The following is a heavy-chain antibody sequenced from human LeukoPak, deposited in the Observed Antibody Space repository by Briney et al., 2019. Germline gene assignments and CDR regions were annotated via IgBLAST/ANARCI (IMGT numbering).Heavy chain of an antibody. V-gene: IGHV1-69*10. CDR2: IIPIFGIA. D-gene: IGHD1-26*01. J-gene: IGHJ5*02. Sequence: GASVKVTCKGSGGTFSSYAISWVRQAPGQGMEWMGGIIPIFGIANYAQKFQGRVTITADKSTSTAYMELSSLRSEDTAVYYCARDLAGARGYNWYDPWGQGTLVTVSS. CDR3: ARDLAGARGYNWYDP. CDR1: GGTFSSYA.